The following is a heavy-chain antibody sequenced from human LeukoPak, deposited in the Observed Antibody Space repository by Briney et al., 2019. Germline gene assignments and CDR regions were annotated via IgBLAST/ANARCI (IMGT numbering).Heavy chain of an antibody. J-gene: IGHJ4*02. D-gene: IGHD3-22*01. V-gene: IGHV4-39*01. CDR2: PYYSGNT. CDR3: ARHYYDSTGYYYFDY. CDR1: GGSITGSSYY. Sequence: PSETLSLTCTVSGGSITGSSYYWGWIRQPPGKGLEWMGSPYYSGNTYYNPSLKSRVTISVDTSKNQCSLKLSSATAADTAVYYCARHYYDSTGYYYFDYWGQGTLVTVSS.